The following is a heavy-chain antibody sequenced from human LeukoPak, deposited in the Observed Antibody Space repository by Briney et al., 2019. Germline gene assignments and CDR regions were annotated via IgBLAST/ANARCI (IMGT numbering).Heavy chain of an antibody. Sequence: GGSLRLSCAASGFTFDDYGMTWVRHAPGKGLEWVSSINWNGGSTGYADSVKGRFTISRDNAKNSLFLQMNSLRAEDTALYYCARDRGPYDSSGYYPYDAFDIWGQGTMVTVSS. J-gene: IGHJ3*02. CDR2: INWNGGST. V-gene: IGHV3-20*04. CDR1: GFTFDDYG. CDR3: ARDRGPYDSSGYYPYDAFDI. D-gene: IGHD3-22*01.